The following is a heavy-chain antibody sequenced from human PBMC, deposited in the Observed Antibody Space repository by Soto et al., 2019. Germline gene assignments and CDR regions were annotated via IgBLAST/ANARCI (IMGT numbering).Heavy chain of an antibody. V-gene: IGHV2-5*02. J-gene: IGHJ5*02. CDR3: VSGSFPNWFDP. D-gene: IGHD3-10*01. CDR2: IYWDDDR. CDR1: GFSFGTSGVG. Sequence: QITLKESGPTLVKPTQTLTLTCTFSGFSFGTSGVGVGWIRQPPGKALEWLALIYWDDDRRYSPSLRSRLTITKDTSKNQVVLTMTNMDPVDTATYYCVSGSFPNWFDPWGQGTLVTVSS.